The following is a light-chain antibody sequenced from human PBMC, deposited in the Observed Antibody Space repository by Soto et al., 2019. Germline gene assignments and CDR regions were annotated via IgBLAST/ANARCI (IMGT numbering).Light chain of an antibody. V-gene: IGKV3-20*01. J-gene: IGKJ5*01. CDR1: QSVSSSC. CDR3: QQYCSSPIT. CDR2: DAY. Sequence: EIVLTQSPGTLSLSPGERATLSCRASQSVSSSCLGWYQQKPGQAPRLLIYDAYSRVTGSPDRFSGSGSGTDFTLTISRLEPEDFAVYYCQQYCSSPITFGQWTRQEIK.